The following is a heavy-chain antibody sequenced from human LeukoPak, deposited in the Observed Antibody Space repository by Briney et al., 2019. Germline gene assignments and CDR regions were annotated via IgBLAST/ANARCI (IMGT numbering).Heavy chain of an antibody. V-gene: IGHV3-15*01. CDR1: GVTLSTYA. CDR3: IATRY. CDR2: IKSKIDGGIT. J-gene: IGHJ4*02. Sequence: PGGSLRLSCAASGVTLSTYAMSWARQAPGKGLEWVGRIKSKIDGGITDYAAPVKGRFTISRDDSKDTLYLQMNSLKTEDTAVYYCIATRYWGQGTLVTVSS.